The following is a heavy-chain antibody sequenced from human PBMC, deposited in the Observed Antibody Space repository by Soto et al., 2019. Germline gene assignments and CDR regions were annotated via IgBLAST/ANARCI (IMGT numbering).Heavy chain of an antibody. J-gene: IGHJ4*02. CDR2: INNNSGRK. CDR3: AKDGDYEYFDY. V-gene: IGHV3-23*01. Sequence: GGSLRLSCAASGFSFSSYTMSWVRQAPGKGLEWVSSINNNSGRKYYADSVKGRFTISRDNSKDTLFLQMNSLKAEDTAVYFCAKDGDYEYFDYWGQGTQVTVSS. D-gene: IGHD3-22*01. CDR1: GFSFSSYT.